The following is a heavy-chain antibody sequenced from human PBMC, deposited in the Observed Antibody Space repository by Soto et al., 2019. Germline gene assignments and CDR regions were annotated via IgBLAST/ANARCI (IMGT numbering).Heavy chain of an antibody. CDR1: GYSISSGYY. D-gene: IGHD2-15*01. CDR2: IYHSGST. J-gene: IGHJ4*02. Sequence: KPSETLSLTCAVSGYSISSGYYWGWIRQPPGKGLEWIGSIYHSGSTYYNPSLKSRVTISVDTSKNQFSLKLSSVTAADTAVYYCATGWYFDYWGQGTLVTVSS. V-gene: IGHV4-38-2*01. CDR3: ATGWYFDY.